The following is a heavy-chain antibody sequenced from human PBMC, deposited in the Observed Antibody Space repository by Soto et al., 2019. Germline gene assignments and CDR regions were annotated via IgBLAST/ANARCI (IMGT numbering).Heavy chain of an antibody. D-gene: IGHD2-2*01. CDR1: GGTFSSYA. CDR2: IIPIFGTA. J-gene: IGHJ5*02. Sequence: SVKVSCKASGGTFSSYAISWVRQAPGQGLEWMGGIIPIFGTANYAQKFQGRVTITADKSTSTAYMELSSLRSEDTAVYYCARDSGRYCSSTSCPGFDPWGQGTLVTVSS. V-gene: IGHV1-69*06. CDR3: ARDSGRYCSSTSCPGFDP.